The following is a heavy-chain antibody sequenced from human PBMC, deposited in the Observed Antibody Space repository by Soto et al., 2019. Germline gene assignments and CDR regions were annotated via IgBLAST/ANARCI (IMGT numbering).Heavy chain of an antibody. J-gene: IGHJ3*01. Sequence: DVQLVESGGGLIQPGESLRLSCGAFGFTISGKKYVAWVRQAPGKGLEWVSALYDIDGSFYADSVNGRFTTSSDSSKTTVYLQMNDLRPDDTAVYYCATWHEREHAYDVWGQGTTVTVSS. CDR1: GFTISGKKY. V-gene: IGHV3-53*01. CDR2: LYDIDGS. CDR3: ATWHEREHAYDV. D-gene: IGHD1-1*01.